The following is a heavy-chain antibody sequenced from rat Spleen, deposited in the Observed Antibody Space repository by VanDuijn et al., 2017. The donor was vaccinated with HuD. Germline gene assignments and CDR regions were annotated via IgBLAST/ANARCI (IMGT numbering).Heavy chain of an antibody. CDR2: ITNTGGTP. Sequence: EVQLVESGGGLVQPGRSLKLSCVASGFTFNDYWMTWIRQAPGKGLEWVASITNTGGTPYYLGSVKGRFTISRDNAENTVYLQMNSLRSEDTATYYCAKDVTSRDYWYFDFWGPGTMVTVSS. V-gene: IGHV5-31*01. CDR3: AKDVTSRDYWYFDF. J-gene: IGHJ1*01. CDR1: GFTFNDYW. D-gene: IGHD2-7*01.